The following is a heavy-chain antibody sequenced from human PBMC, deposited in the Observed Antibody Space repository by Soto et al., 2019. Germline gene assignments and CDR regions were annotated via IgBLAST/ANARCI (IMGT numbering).Heavy chain of an antibody. CDR2: ISYDGSNK. CDR3: ANDAGNNWFDP. Sequence: GGSLRLSCAASGFTFSSYGMHWVRQAPGKGLEWVAVISYDGSNKYYADSVKGRFTISRDNSKNTLYLQMNSLRAEDTAVYYCANDAGNNWFDPWGQGTLVTVS. J-gene: IGHJ5*02. V-gene: IGHV3-30*18. CDR1: GFTFSSYG.